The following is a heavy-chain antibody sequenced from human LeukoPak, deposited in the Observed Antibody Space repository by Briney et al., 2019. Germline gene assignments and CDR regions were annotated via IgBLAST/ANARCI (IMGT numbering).Heavy chain of an antibody. CDR2: IYYSGST. CDR3: ARRSSSWYSKIDS. J-gene: IGHJ4*02. D-gene: IGHD6-13*01. V-gene: IGHV4-39*01. Sequence: PSETLSLTCTVSGASISSYYWGWIRQPPGKGLEWIGNIYYSGSTYYNPSLKSRVTISEDTSKNQFSLKLSSVTAADTAVYYCARRSSSWYSKIDSWGQGTLVTVSS. CDR1: GASISSYY.